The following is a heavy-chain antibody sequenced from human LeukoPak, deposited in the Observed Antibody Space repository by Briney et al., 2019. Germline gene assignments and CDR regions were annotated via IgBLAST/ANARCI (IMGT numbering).Heavy chain of an antibody. CDR1: GFTLSSYA. Sequence: GGSLRLSCAASGFTLSSYAMSWVRQAPGKGLEWVSATSSSDAGTYYAESVRGRFTISRDNAKNSLYLQMNSLRAEDTAVYYCARGAPYGDYVSYWGQGTLVTVSS. J-gene: IGHJ4*02. CDR3: ARGAPYGDYVSY. CDR2: TSSSDAGT. V-gene: IGHV3-23*01. D-gene: IGHD4-17*01.